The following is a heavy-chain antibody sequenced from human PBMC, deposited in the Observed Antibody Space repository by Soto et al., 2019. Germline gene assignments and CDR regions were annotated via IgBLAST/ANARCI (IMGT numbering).Heavy chain of an antibody. CDR1: GYTFTSYY. J-gene: IGHJ5*02. D-gene: IGHD2-15*01. Sequence: QVQLVQSGAEVKKPGASVKVSCKASGYTFTSYYMHWVRQAPGQGLEWMGIINPSGGSTSYAQKFQGRVTMTRDTSTSTVYMELSSLRSEDTAVYYCARAGSGGPLGLVAAIGSMEFDPWGQGTLVTVS. CDR3: ARAGSGGPLGLVAAIGSMEFDP. V-gene: IGHV1-46*01. CDR2: INPSGGST.